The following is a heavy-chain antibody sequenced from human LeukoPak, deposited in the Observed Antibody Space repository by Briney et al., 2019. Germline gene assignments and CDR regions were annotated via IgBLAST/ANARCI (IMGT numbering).Heavy chain of an antibody. CDR1: GGSISSYY. CDR2: IYYSGST. D-gene: IGHD5-24*01. CDR3: ARIQEMATISGGFDY. J-gene: IGHJ4*02. V-gene: IGHV4-59*01. Sequence: SETLSLTCTVSGGSISSYYWSWIRQPPGKGLEWIGYIYYSGSTNYNPSLKSRVTISVDTSKNQFSLKLSSVTAADPAVYYCARIQEMATISGGFDYWGQGTLVTVSS.